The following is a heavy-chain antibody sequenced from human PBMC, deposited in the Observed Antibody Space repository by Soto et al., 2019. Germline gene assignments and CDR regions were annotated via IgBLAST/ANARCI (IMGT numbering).Heavy chain of an antibody. CDR2: IYYSGST. Sequence: SETLSLTCTVSGGSISSGGYYWSWIRQHPGKGLEWIGYIYYSGSTYYNPSLKSRVTISVDTSKNQFSLKLSSVTAADTAVYYCARVRWFGEFSSFDYWGQGTLVTVSS. D-gene: IGHD3-10*01. J-gene: IGHJ4*02. CDR1: GGSISSGGYY. V-gene: IGHV4-31*03. CDR3: ARVRWFGEFSSFDY.